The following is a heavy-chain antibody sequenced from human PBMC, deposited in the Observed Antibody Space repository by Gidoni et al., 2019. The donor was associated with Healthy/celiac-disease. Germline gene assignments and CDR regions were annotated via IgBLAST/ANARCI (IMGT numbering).Heavy chain of an antibody. V-gene: IGHV3-9*01. CDR2: ISWNSASV. D-gene: IGHD5-12*01. CDR3: AKDIGWLQFRGIDY. Sequence: EVQLVESGGGLVQPGRSLRLSCAASGFPFDDYAMHWVRQAPGQGLGWVSGISWNSASVEYADSVKGRFTISRDNAKNSLYLQRNSLRVEDTALYYCAKDIGWLQFRGIDYWGQGTLVAVSS. J-gene: IGHJ4*02. CDR1: GFPFDDYA.